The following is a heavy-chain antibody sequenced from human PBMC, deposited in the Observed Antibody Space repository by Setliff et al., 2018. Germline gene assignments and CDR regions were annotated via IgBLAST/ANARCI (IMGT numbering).Heavy chain of an antibody. CDR1: GGSFSSSNYF. D-gene: IGHD3-3*01. J-gene: IGHJ3*01. Sequence: PSETLSLTCTVSGGSFSSSNYFWGWIRQSPENGLEWIASSYFSGRTHYNLSLKSRVTISVDTSKKQFSLRLSSVTAADTAVYYCARHSWILYAFDFWGLGTMVTVSS. V-gene: IGHV4-39*01. CDR2: SYFSGRT. CDR3: ARHSWILYAFDF.